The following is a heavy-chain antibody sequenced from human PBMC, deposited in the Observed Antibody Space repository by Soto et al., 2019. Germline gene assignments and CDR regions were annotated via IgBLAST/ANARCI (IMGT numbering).Heavy chain of an antibody. CDR3: AKEFGWELQLSHPYYNSGMDV. CDR1: GFTFRRYG. J-gene: IGHJ6*02. D-gene: IGHD1-1*01. Sequence: QVQLVESGGGVVQPGRSLRLSCAASGFTFRRYGMHWVRQAPGKGREWVALMSFDGSNKYYADSVRGRFTISSDNSKSTLYLQMDILRPEDTAVYYCAKEFGWELQLSHPYYNSGMDVWGQGTTVTVSS. CDR2: MSFDGSNK. V-gene: IGHV3-30*18.